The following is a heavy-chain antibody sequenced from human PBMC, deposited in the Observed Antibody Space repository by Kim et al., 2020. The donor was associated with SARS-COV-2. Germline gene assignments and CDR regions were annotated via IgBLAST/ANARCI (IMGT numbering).Heavy chain of an antibody. CDR2: MIPNSGTA. Sequence: SVKVSCKASVDTFSSYDISWVRQATGQGLEWMGGMIPNSGTASYAQKFQGRVTMTADTSMSTAYMELSSLRSEDTAVYYCARAQRISMLYFWG. CDR1: VDTFSSYD. V-gene: IGHV1-69*06. CDR3: ARAQRISMLYF. D-gene: IGHD2-8*01. J-gene: IGHJ1*01.